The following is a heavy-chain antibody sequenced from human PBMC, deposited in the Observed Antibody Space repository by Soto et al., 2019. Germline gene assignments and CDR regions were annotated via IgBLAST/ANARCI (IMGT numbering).Heavy chain of an antibody. V-gene: IGHV1-18*01. CDR2: ISPYTGNT. CDR3: VMVDNYVTPTPQDV. J-gene: IGHJ6*02. CDR1: GYIFVNYG. D-gene: IGHD3-16*01. Sequence: QVQLVQSGDEVKKPGASVKVSCKASGYIFVNYGIAWVRQAPRQGLEWMGWISPYTGNTHSASKVQGRLPMXTXTSXSTAYMDLGSLTSDDAAVYYCVMVDNYVTPTPQDVWGQGTTVTVSS.